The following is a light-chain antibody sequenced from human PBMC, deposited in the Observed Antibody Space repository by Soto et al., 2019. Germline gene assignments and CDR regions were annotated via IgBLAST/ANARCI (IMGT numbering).Light chain of an antibody. V-gene: IGKV3-20*01. Sequence: EIVLTQSPGILSLSPGERVTLSCRASQSVSSSYLAWYQQKPGQAPRLLIYGASSRATGIPDRFSGTGSGTDFTLIISRLEPEDFAVYYCQLRRTFGQGTKVDI. CDR1: QSVSSSY. CDR3: QLRRT. J-gene: IGKJ1*01. CDR2: GAS.